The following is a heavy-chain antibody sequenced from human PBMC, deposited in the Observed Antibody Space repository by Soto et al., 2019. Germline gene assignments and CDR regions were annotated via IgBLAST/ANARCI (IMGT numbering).Heavy chain of an antibody. V-gene: IGHV3-74*01. CDR1: GFAYNTYW. CDR3: ARSGGDYNYYYDMDV. Sequence: GGSLRLSCAASGFAYNTYWMNWVRQVPGKGLMWVSRIYSDVSTARYADSVKGRFTISRDNAKNTVYLQMNSLRAEDTAVYYCARSGGDYNYYYDMDVWGQGTTVTVSS. J-gene: IGHJ6*02. D-gene: IGHD2-21*02. CDR2: IYSDVSTA.